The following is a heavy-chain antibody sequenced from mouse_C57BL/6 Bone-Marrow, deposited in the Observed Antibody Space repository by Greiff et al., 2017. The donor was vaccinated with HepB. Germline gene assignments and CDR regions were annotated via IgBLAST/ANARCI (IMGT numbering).Heavy chain of an antibody. J-gene: IGHJ2*01. V-gene: IGHV7-1*01. CDR3: ARDVTGNFDY. CDR1: GSTFSDFY. CDR2: SRNKANDYTT. Sequence: EVQGVESGGGLVQSGRSLRLSCATSGSTFSDFYMEWVRQAPGKGLEWIAASRNKANDYTTEYSASVKGRFIVSRDTSQSILYLQMNALRAEDTAIYYCARDVTGNFDYWGQGTTLTVSS. D-gene: IGHD4-1*01.